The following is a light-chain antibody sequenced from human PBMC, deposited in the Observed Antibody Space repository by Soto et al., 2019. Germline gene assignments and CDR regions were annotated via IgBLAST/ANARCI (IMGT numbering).Light chain of an antibody. J-gene: IGLJ2*01. Sequence: QSALTQPASVSGSPGQSITLSCTGTSSDIGDYDYVSWYQRHPGKVPKLIIYDVNNRPSGVSDRFSGSKSGNTASLTISGLQAEDEADYYGTSYSSGSTHVVFGGGTKVTVL. V-gene: IGLV2-14*03. CDR1: SSDIGDYDY. CDR2: DVN. CDR3: TSYSSGSTHVV.